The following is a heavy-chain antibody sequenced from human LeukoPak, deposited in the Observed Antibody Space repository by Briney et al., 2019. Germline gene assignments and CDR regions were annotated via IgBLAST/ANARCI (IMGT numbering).Heavy chain of an antibody. D-gene: IGHD3-22*01. CDR3: ARENYYDSSGYTHWFDL. CDR1: GGSISSYY. Sequence: SETLSLTCTVSGGSISSYYWSWIRQPPGKGLEWIGSIYYSGSTYYNPSLKSRVTISIDTSKNQFSLKLSSVTAADTAVYYCARENYYDSSGYTHWFDLWGQGTLVTVSS. CDR2: IYYSGST. J-gene: IGHJ5*02. V-gene: IGHV4-59*12.